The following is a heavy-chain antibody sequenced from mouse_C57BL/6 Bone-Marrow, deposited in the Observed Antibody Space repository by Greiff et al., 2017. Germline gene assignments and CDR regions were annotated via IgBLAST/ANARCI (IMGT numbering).Heavy chain of an antibody. CDR3: ARPYYDYDGGLDY. CDR1: GYTFTSYW. V-gene: IGHV1-61*01. Sequence: QVQLQQPGAELVRPGSSVKLSCKASGYTFTSYWMDWVQQRPGQGLEWIGNIYPSDSETHYNQKFNDKATLTVDNASSTAYMQLSSLTSEDSAVYDFARPYYDYDGGLDYWGQGTTLTVSS. J-gene: IGHJ2*01. CDR2: IYPSDSET. D-gene: IGHD2-4*01.